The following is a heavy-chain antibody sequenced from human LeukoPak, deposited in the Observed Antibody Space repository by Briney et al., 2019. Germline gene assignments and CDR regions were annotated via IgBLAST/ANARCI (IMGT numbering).Heavy chain of an antibody. J-gene: IGHJ4*02. Sequence: GRSLRLSCEASGFTFTNFWMSWVRQAPGKRPEWVANIREDGSEKKYVDSVKGRFTISRDNAKNSIYLQMNSLRVEDTAIYYCAKDIVGGGNDYWGQGTLVTVSS. D-gene: IGHD2-21*01. CDR1: GFTFTNFW. CDR3: AKDIVGGGNDY. CDR2: IREDGSEK. V-gene: IGHV3-7*01.